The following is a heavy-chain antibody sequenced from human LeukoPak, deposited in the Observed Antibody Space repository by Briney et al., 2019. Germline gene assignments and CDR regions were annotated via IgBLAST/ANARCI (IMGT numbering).Heavy chain of an antibody. CDR2: IHYSGTN. CDR3: VLAPNSNWFDF. CDR1: GDSISSFY. Sequence: SETLSLTCSVSGDSISSFYWNWIRQSPGKGLEWIGNIHYSGTNNYNPSLKSRVTISIDTSRQQFFLKLSSVTAADTAVYYCVLAPNSNWFDFWGQGTRVTVSS. V-gene: IGHV4-59*08. D-gene: IGHD2-8*01. J-gene: IGHJ5*01.